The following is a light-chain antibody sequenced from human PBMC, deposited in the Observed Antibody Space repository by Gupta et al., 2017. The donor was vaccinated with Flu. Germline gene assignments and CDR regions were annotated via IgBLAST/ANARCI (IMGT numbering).Light chain of an antibody. J-gene: IGKJ2*01. CDR3: MQALQTPQYI. CDR1: QSLLHSNGYNY. CDR2: LGS. Sequence: DIVMTQSPLSLPVTPGEPASISCRSSQSLLHSNGYNYLDWYLQKPGQSPQLLIYLGSNRASGVPDRFSGSGSGTDFTLKISRVEAEDVGVYYCMQALQTPQYIFGQGTKMEIK. V-gene: IGKV2-28*01.